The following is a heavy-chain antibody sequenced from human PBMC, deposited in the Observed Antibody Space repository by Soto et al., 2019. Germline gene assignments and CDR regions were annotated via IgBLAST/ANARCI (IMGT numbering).Heavy chain of an antibody. CDR1: GGSISSSNW. D-gene: IGHD3-3*02. V-gene: IGHV4-4*02. CDR3: ARVLGNDAFDI. CDR2: IYHSGST. J-gene: IGHJ3*02. Sequence: QVQLQESCPGLVKPSGTLSLTCAGSGGSISSSNWWSWVRQPPGKGLEWIGEIYHSGSTNYNPSLQSRVTISVDKSKTQFSLKLSSVTAADTAVYYCARVLGNDAFDIWGQGTMVTVSS.